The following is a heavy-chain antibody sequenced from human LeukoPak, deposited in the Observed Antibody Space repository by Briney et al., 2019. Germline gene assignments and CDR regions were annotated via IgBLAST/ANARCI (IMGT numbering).Heavy chain of an antibody. CDR3: ARGVGAAPQ. D-gene: IGHD1-26*01. Sequence: PSETLSLTCTVSGGSISSDYWSWIRQPPGKGLEWIGYVYYSGSTNYNPSLKSRVTISVDTAKNQFSLKVRSVTAADTAVYYCARGVGAAPQWGQGTLVTVSS. J-gene: IGHJ4*02. V-gene: IGHV4-59*01. CDR1: GGSISSDY. CDR2: VYYSGST.